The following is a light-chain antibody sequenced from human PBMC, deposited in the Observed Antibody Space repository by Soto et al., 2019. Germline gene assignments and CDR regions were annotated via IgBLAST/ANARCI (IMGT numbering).Light chain of an antibody. CDR3: HHADTFPFT. Sequence: IQMTQSPSSVSASVGDRVTITCRASQDISSLLAWYQHKPGKAPKLLIYAATTLQSGVPSRFSGSESGTEFTLTISSLQPDDFATYYCHHADTFPFTFGPGTKVDMK. CDR1: QDISSL. CDR2: AAT. J-gene: IGKJ3*01. V-gene: IGKV1-12*01.